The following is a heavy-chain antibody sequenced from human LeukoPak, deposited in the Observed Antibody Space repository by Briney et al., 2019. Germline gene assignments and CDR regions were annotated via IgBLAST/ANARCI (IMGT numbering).Heavy chain of an antibody. CDR3: AREVYGYSIDHFDY. CDR1: GGSISSYY. D-gene: IGHD5/OR15-5a*01. J-gene: IGHJ4*02. Sequence: SETLSLTCTVSGGSISSYYWSWIRQPAGKGLEWIGRIYTSGSTNYNPSLKSRVTMSLDTSKNQLSLKLSSVTAADTAVYYCAREVYGYSIDHFDYWGQGTLVTVSS. CDR2: IYTSGST. V-gene: IGHV4-4*07.